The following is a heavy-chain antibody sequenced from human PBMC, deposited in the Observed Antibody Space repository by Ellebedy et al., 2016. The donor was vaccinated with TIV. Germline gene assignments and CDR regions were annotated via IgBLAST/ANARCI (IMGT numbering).Heavy chain of an antibody. CDR2: ISSSSRTI. CDR3: ARDGSELGTPVHYFDY. J-gene: IGHJ4*02. V-gene: IGHV3-48*01. Sequence: PGGSLRLSCAASGFSFSTYSMNWVRQAPGKGLEWVSYISSSSRTIYYADSVKGRFTISRDNAKNSLYLQMNSLRAEDTSIYYCARDGSELGTPVHYFDYWGQGSLVTVSS. D-gene: IGHD1-14*01. CDR1: GFSFSTYS.